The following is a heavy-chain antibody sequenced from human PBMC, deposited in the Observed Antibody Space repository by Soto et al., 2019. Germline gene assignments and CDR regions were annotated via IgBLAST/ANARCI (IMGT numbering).Heavy chain of an antibody. J-gene: IGHJ4*02. CDR1: GFTFDDYT. D-gene: IGHD3-22*01. Sequence: GGSLRLSCAASGFTFDDYTMHWVRQAPGKGLEWVSLISWDGGSTYYADSVKGRFTISRDNSKNSLYLQMNSLRTEDTALYYCAKDIHNFDSSGYFDYWGQGTLVTVSS. V-gene: IGHV3-43*01. CDR2: ISWDGGST. CDR3: AKDIHNFDSSGYFDY.